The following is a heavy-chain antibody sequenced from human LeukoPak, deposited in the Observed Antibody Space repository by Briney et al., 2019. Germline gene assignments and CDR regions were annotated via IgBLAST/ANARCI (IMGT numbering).Heavy chain of an antibody. CDR3: AKDHVEYDILTGYSDS. CDR1: GFTFSNFV. D-gene: IGHD3-9*01. J-gene: IGHJ4*02. CDR2: ISDSGGRA. Sequence: PGGSLRLSCAASGFTFSNFVMSWVRQAPGKGLEWVSTISDSGGRAYYADSVKGRFTISRDNSKNTLYLQMSSLRTEDTAVYYCAKDHVEYDILTGYSDSWGQGTLVTVSS. V-gene: IGHV3-23*01.